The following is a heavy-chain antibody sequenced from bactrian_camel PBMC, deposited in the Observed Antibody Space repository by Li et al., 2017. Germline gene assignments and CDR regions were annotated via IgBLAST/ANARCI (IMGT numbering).Heavy chain of an antibody. D-gene: IGHD3*01. Sequence: EVQLVESGGGLVQPGGSLRLSCAASGFAFRSYQMNWVRQAPGKGLEWVSAINSGGGSTYYAEFLKGRFSISRDNAKNTLYLQMNSLETEDTAVYYCATVSPYAGVWSDKFSYWGQGTQVTVS. CDR3: ATVSPYAGVWSDKFSY. CDR1: GFAFRSYQ. V-gene: IGHV3S40*01. J-gene: IGHJ4*01. CDR2: INSGGGST.